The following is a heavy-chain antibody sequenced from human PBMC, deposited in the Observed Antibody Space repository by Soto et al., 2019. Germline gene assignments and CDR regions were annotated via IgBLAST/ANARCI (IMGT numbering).Heavy chain of an antibody. J-gene: IGHJ5*02. D-gene: IGHD3-22*01. CDR1: EYTFNYYT. CDR2: RNAETGNT. V-gene: IGHV1-3*01. Sequence: GASVKVSCKASEYTFNYYTIQWVRQAPGQSLEWMGWRNAETGNTKYSQKFQGRVTITGDTFASTAYMELSSLTSEDTAVYYCAASDTSGYYFPNWFDPWGQGTLVTVSS. CDR3: AASDTSGYYFPNWFDP.